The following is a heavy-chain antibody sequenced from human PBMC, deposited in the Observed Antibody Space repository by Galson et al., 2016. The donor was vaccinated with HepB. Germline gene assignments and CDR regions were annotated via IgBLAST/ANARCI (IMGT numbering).Heavy chain of an antibody. CDR1: GFTFSSYA. Sequence: SLRLSCAASGFTFSSYAMHWVRQAPGKGLEWVAVISHDGSNKYFAGSVKGRLTISGDNPKNTLYLQMNSLRAEDTAVYYCARDHLEYSFSGSYYNAWGSPDYWGQGILVTVSS. J-gene: IGHJ4*02. V-gene: IGHV3-30-3*01. CDR3: ARDHLEYSFSGSYYNAWGSPDY. D-gene: IGHD3-10*01. CDR2: ISHDGSNK.